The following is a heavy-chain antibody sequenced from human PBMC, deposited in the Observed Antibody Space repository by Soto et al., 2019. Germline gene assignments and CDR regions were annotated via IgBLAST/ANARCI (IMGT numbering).Heavy chain of an antibody. CDR2: INPNSGGT. CDR1: GYTFTGYY. CDR3: ARDIVGGRLDAFDI. J-gene: IGHJ3*02. V-gene: IGHV1-2*04. Sequence: QVLLVQSGAEVKKPGASVKVSCKASGYTFTGYYMHWVRQAPGQGLEWMGWINPNSGGTNYAQKFQGWVTMTRDTSISTAYMELSRLRSDDTAVYYCARDIVGGRLDAFDIWGQGTMVTVSS. D-gene: IGHD1-26*01.